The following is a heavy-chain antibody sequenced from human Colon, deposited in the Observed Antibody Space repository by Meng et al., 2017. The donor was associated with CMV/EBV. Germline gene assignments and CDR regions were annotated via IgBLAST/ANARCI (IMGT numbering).Heavy chain of an antibody. V-gene: IGHV4-4*02. CDR2: VYHSGIT. CDR3: MNTYLATGRAY. Sequence: LTCAVSGGSISSDDWWSWVRQPPGKGLEWIGEVYHSGITNYNPSLKSRVTISVDKSKNQFSLNLSSVTAADTAVYYCMNTYLATGRAYWGQGTLVTVSS. CDR1: GGSISSDDW. J-gene: IGHJ4*02. D-gene: IGHD6-13*01.